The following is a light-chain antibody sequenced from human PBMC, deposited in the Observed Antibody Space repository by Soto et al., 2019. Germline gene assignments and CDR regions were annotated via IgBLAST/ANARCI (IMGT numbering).Light chain of an antibody. CDR1: QSIAHW. CDR2: QAS. CDR3: QHYSSYPLS. J-gene: IGKJ4*01. Sequence: DIQMTQSPSTLSASVGDRVTITCRASQSIAHWLAWFQVKPGKAPKLLIFQASSLQGGVPSRFRGSGSGTEFTLTISSLQPDDFATYYCQHYSSYPLSFGGGTKVEIK. V-gene: IGKV1-5*03.